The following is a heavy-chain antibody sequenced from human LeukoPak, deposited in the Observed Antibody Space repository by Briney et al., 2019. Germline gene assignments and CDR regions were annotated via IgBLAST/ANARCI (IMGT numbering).Heavy chain of an antibody. J-gene: IGHJ4*02. Sequence: SETLSLTCTVSGGSISSSSYYWGWIRQPPGKGLEWIGSIYYSGSTYYNPSLKSRVTISVDTSKNQFSLKLSSVTAADTAVYYCARLLAAADIAAAGRVAYRGQGTLVTVSS. D-gene: IGHD6-13*01. CDR3: ARLLAAADIAAAGRVAY. CDR2: IYYSGST. V-gene: IGHV4-39*01. CDR1: GGSISSSSYY.